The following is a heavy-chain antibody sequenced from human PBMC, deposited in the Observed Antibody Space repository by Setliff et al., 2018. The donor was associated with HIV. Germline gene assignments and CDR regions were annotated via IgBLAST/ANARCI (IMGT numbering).Heavy chain of an antibody. CDR1: GGSISSGSYY. V-gene: IGHV4-61*02. CDR2: IYTSGST. J-gene: IGHJ3*02. D-gene: IGHD6-19*01. Sequence: PSETLSLTCTVSGGSISSGSYYWSWIRQPAGEGLEWIGRIYTSGSTNYNPSLKSRVTISVDTSKNQFSLKLTSVTAADTAVYYCARDSFSGWHSGDAFDIWGQGTMVTVSS. CDR3: ARDSFSGWHSGDAFDI.